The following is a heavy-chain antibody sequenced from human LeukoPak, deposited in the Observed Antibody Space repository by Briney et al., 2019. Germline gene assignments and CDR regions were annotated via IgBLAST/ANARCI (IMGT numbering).Heavy chain of an antibody. V-gene: IGHV3-7*01. D-gene: IGHD3-22*01. J-gene: IGHJ4*02. CDR2: INLHGSVI. Sequence: PGGSLRLSCAASGFTFSGYWVSWIRQAPGKGLEWVANINLHGSVIHYVDSVKGRFTISRDNAKNLLYLQMNYLRAEDTALYYCATSDDSSGSDWGQGTLVTVSS. CDR3: ATSDDSSGSD. CDR1: GFTFSGYW.